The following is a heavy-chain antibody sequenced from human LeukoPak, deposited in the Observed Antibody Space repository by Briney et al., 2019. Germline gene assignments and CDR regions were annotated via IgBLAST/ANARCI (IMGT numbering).Heavy chain of an antibody. CDR1: GGSISSSSYY. D-gene: IGHD1-14*01. CDR2: IYYSGST. CDR3: ARAPNRYGPRYYFDY. Sequence: PSETLSLTCTVSGGSISSSSYYWGWIRQPPGKGLEWIGSIYYSGSTYYNPSLKSRVTISVDTSKNQFSLKLSSVTAADTAVYYCARAPNRYGPRYYFDYWGQGTLVTVSS. J-gene: IGHJ4*02. V-gene: IGHV4-39*07.